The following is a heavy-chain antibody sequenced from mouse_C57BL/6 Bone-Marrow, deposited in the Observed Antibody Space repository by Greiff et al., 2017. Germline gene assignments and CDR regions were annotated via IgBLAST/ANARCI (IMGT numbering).Heavy chain of an antibody. V-gene: IGHV1-39*01. CDR1: GYSFTDYN. J-gene: IGHJ3*01. D-gene: IGHD2-4*01. CDR2: INPNYGTT. Sequence: VQLQQSGPELVKPGASVKISCKASGYSFTDYNMNWVKQSYGKSLEWIGVINPNYGTTSYNQKFKGKATLTVDQSSSTAYMQLNSLTSEDSAVYYCAREEDIYYDPAWFAYWGQGTLVTVSA. CDR3: AREEDIYYDPAWFAY.